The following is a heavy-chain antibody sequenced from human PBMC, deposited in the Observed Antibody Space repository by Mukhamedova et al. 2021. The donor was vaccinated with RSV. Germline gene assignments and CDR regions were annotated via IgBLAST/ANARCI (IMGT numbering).Heavy chain of an antibody. J-gene: IGHJ3*01. V-gene: IGHV3-23*01. Sequence: VRQAPGKGLEWVSIIRESGGTKYYADSVKGRFTISRDNSNNTLYLQMNSLRAEDTAIYYCAKGNIWSYYRAAFDVWGQGTMVTV. D-gene: IGHD1-26*01. CDR2: IRESGGTK. CDR3: AKGNIWSYYRAAFDV.